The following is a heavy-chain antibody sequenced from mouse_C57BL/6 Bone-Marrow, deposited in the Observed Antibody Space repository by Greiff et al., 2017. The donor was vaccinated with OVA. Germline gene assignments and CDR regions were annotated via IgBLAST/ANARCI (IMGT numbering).Heavy chain of an antibody. CDR2: INPNNGGT. Sequence: EVQLQQSGPELVKPGASVKIPCKASGYTFTDYNMDWVKQSHGKSLEWIGDINPNNGGTIYNQKFKGKATLTVDKSSSTAYMELRSLTSEDTAVYYCARRDYSNYCYAMDYWGQGTSVTVSS. V-gene: IGHV1-18*01. D-gene: IGHD2-5*01. CDR1: GYTFTDYN. CDR3: ARRDYSNYCYAMDY. J-gene: IGHJ4*01.